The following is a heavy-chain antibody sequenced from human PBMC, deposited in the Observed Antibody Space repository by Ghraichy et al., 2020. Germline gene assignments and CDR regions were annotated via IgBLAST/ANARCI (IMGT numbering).Heavy chain of an antibody. V-gene: IGHV1-18*01. CDR2: ITIYNENT. D-gene: IGHD3-9*01. J-gene: IGHJ4*02. CDR1: GSNLTNFG. CDR3: ASNVLLTGYFDLDN. Sequence: SVKVSCKASGSNLTNFGINWVRQAPGQGLEWMGWITIYNENTNYAQKFQGRVTMTTATSTSTAYMELRSLTSDDTAVYFCASNVLLTGYFDLDNWGQGTLVTVSS.